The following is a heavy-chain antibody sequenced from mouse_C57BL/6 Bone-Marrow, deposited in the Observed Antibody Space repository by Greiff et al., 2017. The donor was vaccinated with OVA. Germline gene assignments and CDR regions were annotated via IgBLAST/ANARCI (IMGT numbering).Heavy chain of an antibody. CDR1: GYTFTDYE. V-gene: IGHV1-15*01. CDR2: IDPETGGT. CDR3: SRNHGSSYDY. J-gene: IGHJ2*01. Sequence: QVQLQQSGAELVRPGASVTLSCKASGYTFTDYEMHWVKQTPVHGLEWIGAIDPETGGTAYNQKFKGKAILTADKSSSTAYMELRSLTSEDSAVYYCSRNHGSSYDYWGQGTTLTVSS. D-gene: IGHD1-1*01.